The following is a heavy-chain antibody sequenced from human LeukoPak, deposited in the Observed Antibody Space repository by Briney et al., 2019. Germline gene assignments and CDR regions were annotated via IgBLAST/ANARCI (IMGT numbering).Heavy chain of an antibody. V-gene: IGHV1-2*02. CDR1: GYTFTGYY. Sequence: ASVKVSCKASGYTFTGYYIHWVRQAPGQGLEWMGWINPNGGATNYAQKFQGRVTMTRDTSISTAYMELSRLRSDDTAVYYCALIQYCTTTRCSGSDYWGQGTLVTASS. J-gene: IGHJ4*02. D-gene: IGHD2-2*01. CDR3: ALIQYCTTTRCSGSDY. CDR2: INPNGGAT.